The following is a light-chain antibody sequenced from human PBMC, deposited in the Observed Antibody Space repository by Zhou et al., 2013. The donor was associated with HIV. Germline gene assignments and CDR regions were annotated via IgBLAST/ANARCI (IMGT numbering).Light chain of an antibody. Sequence: DIQMTQSPSSLSASVGDRVTISCQASQDIKYYLNWYQQKPGKAPTLLIYKASNLQNGVPSRFSGSGSGADFTLTINSLQPEDFATYFCQQSYSVPPTFGQGTKLEI. CDR2: KAS. CDR3: QQSYSVPPT. J-gene: IGKJ2*01. CDR1: QDIKYY. V-gene: IGKV1-39*01.